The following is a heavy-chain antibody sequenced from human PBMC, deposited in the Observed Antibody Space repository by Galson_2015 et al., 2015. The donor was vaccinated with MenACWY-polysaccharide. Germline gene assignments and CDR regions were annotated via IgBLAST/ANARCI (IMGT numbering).Heavy chain of an antibody. CDR2: ISFDGGT. J-gene: IGHJ5*02. CDR1: GDSITSGGYF. CDR3: ARGGRAVSDRNWFDP. D-gene: IGHD3-16*01. Sequence: TLSLTCTVSGDSITSGGYFWSWIRQHPGKGLEWIASISFDGGTYYSPSLKSRVIISLDTPNNQPNNQFSLKLNSVTAADAAVYYCARGGRAVSDRNWFDPWGQGTLVTVSS. V-gene: IGHV4-31*03.